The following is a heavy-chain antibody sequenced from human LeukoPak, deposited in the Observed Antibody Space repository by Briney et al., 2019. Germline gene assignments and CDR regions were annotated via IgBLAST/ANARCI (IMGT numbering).Heavy chain of an antibody. CDR1: GYTFTGYY. CDR3: ARSGGRLRWLKRDYYHYMDV. J-gene: IGHJ6*03. D-gene: IGHD4-23*01. V-gene: IGHV1-2*02. CDR2: INPNSGGT. Sequence: GASVKVSCKASGYTFTGYYMHWVRQAPGQGLEWMGWINPNSGGTNYAQKFQGRVTMTRDTSISTAYMELSRLRSDDTAVYYCARSGGRLRWLKRDYYHYMDVWGKGTTATISS.